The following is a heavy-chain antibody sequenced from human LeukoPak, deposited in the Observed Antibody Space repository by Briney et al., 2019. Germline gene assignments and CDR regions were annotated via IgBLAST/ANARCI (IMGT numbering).Heavy chain of an antibody. CDR3: ARARRDSGYYKVDY. CDR2: INHSGSA. J-gene: IGHJ4*02. D-gene: IGHD3-3*01. V-gene: IGHV4-34*01. CDR1: GGSISSYY. Sequence: SETLSLTCTVSGGSISSYYWSWIRQPPGKGLEWIGEINHSGSANYNPSLKSRVTLSIDKSKNQFSLNLNSVTAADTAVYYCARARRDSGYYKVDYWGQGTLVTVSS.